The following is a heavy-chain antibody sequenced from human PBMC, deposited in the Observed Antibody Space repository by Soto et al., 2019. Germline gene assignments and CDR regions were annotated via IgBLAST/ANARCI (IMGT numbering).Heavy chain of an antibody. CDR1: GFTFSSYS. D-gene: IGHD2-21*02. CDR2: ISSSSSTI. CDR3: ASDSDGGNSGVFDY. J-gene: IGHJ4*02. V-gene: IGHV3-48*02. Sequence: EVQLVESGGGLVQPGGSLRLSCAASGFTFSSYSMNWVRQAPGKGLEWVSYISSSSSTIYYADSVKGRFTISRDNAKNSLYLQMNSLRDEDTAVYYCASDSDGGNSGVFDYWGQGTLVTVSS.